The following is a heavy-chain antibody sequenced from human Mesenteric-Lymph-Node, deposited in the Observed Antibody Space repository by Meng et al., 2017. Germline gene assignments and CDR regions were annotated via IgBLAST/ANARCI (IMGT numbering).Heavy chain of an antibody. Sequence: GSLRLSCTVSGGSISSYYWSWIRQPPGKGLEWIGYIYYSGSTNYNPSLKSRVTISVDTSKNKFSLKLSSVTAADTAVYYCAAGAAAGPRRYYYYGMDVWGQGTTVTVSS. D-gene: IGHD6-13*01. V-gene: IGHV4-59*01. CDR3: AAGAAAGPRRYYYYGMDV. CDR2: IYYSGST. CDR1: GGSISSYY. J-gene: IGHJ6*02.